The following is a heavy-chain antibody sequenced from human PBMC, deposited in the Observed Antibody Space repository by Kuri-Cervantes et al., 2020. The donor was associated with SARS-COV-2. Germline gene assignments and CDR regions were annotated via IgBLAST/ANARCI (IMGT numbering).Heavy chain of an antibody. J-gene: IGHJ5*02. CDR3: ARAGGGSYYGWFDP. CDR1: GFTFSSYA. V-gene: IGHV3-30-3*01. Sequence: AGSLTLSCTASGFTFSSYAMHWVRQAPGKGLEWVAFISYDGSNKYYADSVKGRFTIARDNSKNTLYLQMNSLGAEDTAVYYCARAGGGSYYGWFDPWGQGTLVTVSS. CDR2: ISYDGSNK. D-gene: IGHD1-26*01.